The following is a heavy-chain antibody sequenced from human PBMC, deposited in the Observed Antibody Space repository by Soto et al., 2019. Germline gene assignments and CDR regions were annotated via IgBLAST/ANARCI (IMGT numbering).Heavy chain of an antibody. CDR2: IWYDGSNK. J-gene: IGHJ6*03. Sequence: GESLRLSCAASGFTFSSYGMHWVRQAPGKGLKWVAVIWYDGSNKYYADSVKVRFTISRDNSKNTLYLQMNSLRAEDTAVYYCARDRPRIIIMVRGERDDYYDFMDVCGKGTTVTVS. V-gene: IGHV3-33*01. CDR1: GFTFSSYG. D-gene: IGHD3-10*01. CDR3: ARDRPRIIIMVRGERDDYYDFMDV.